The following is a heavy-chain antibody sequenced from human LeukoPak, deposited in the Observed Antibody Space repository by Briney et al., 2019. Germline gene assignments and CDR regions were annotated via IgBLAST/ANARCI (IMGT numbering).Heavy chain of an antibody. J-gene: IGHJ6*04. CDR1: GYTFTSYA. CDR3: ARCGPGSTSCYNKGNIGTDV. V-gene: IGHV1-3*01. CDR2: INAGNGDT. D-gene: IGHD2-2*02. Sequence: GASVKVSCKSSGYTFTSYAMHWVRQAPGQKLEWMGWINAGNGDTKYSQKFQGRVTITRDTSASTAYMELSSLRSEDTAVYYCARCGPGSTSCYNKGNIGTDVWGKGTTVTVSS.